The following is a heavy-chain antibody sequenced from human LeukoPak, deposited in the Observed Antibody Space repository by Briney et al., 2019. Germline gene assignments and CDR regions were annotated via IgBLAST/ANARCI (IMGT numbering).Heavy chain of an antibody. V-gene: IGHV4-61*01. CDR1: GGSISSGSYY. Sequence: SETLSLTCTVSGGSISSGSYYWSWIRQPPGKGLEWIGEINHSGSTNYNPSLKSRVTISVDTSKNQFSLKLSSVTAADTAVYYCARHDLGRNYYGSGAVDYWGQGTLVTVSS. CDR2: INHSGST. CDR3: ARHDLGRNYYGSGAVDY. D-gene: IGHD3-10*01. J-gene: IGHJ4*02.